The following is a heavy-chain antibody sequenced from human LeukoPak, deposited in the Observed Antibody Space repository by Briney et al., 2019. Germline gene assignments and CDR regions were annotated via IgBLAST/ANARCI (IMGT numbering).Heavy chain of an antibody. CDR2: INQDGSEK. CDR3: VREYWYFDL. J-gene: IGHJ2*01. CDR1: GFTYRTDG. Sequence: GVSLRRSCVASGFTYRTDGMDGVRQAPGKGLEWVANINQDGSEKYHVDSVKGRFTISRDNAKNSIYLQMNSLTAEDTAVYYCVREYWYFDLWGRGTLVTVSS. V-gene: IGHV3-7*01.